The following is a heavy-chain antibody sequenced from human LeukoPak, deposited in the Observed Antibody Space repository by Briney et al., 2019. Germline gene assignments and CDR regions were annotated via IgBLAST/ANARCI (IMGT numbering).Heavy chain of an antibody. J-gene: IGHJ3*02. CDR3: ARDPENYGDYVFAFDI. V-gene: IGHV3-7*01. D-gene: IGHD4-17*01. CDR2: IKQDGSEK. CDR1: GFTFSSYW. Sequence: TGGSLRLSCAASGFTFSSYWMSWVRQAPGKGLEWVANIKQDGSEKYYVDSVKGRFTISRDNAKNSLYLQMNSLRAEDTAVYYCARDPENYGDYVFAFDIWGQGTMVTVSS.